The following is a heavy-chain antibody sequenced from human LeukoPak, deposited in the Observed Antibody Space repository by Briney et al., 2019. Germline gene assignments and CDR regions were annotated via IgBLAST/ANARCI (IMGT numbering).Heavy chain of an antibody. Sequence: GGSLRLSCAASGFTVSSNYMSWVRQAPGKGLEWISVIYSGGSTYYADSVKGRFTISRDNSKNTLYLQMNSLRAEDTAVYYCARVPIGTSSGYLVDYWGQGTLVTVSS. CDR3: ARVPIGTSSGYLVDY. D-gene: IGHD3-22*01. CDR2: IYSGGST. CDR1: GFTVSSNY. J-gene: IGHJ4*02. V-gene: IGHV3-66*01.